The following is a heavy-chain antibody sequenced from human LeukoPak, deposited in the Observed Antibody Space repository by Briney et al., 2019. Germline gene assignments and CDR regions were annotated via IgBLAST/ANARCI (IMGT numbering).Heavy chain of an antibody. Sequence: SETLSLTCTVSGGSISSYYWSWIRQPPGKGLEWIGYIYYSGSTNYNPPLKSRVTISVDTSKNQFSLKLSSVTAADTAVYYCARYQPATAVGLSFDYWGQGTLVTVSS. CDR2: IYYSGST. CDR3: ARYQPATAVGLSFDY. J-gene: IGHJ4*02. CDR1: GGSISSYY. V-gene: IGHV4-59*01. D-gene: IGHD1-26*01.